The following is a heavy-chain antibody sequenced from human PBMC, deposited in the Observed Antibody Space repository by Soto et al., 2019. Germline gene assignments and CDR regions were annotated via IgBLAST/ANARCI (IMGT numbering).Heavy chain of an antibody. V-gene: IGHV4-31*11. CDR1: GGSITSGAYY. CDR3: ARYYFDSSGYSNWFDP. D-gene: IGHD3-22*01. CDR2: IHYSGRT. Sequence: LSLTCAVSGGSITSGAYYWTWIRQHPGKGLEWIAYIHYSGRTYYNPSLKSRVTISVDTSNNQFSLKLSSVTAADTAVYYCARYYFDSSGYSNWFDPWGQGTLVTVSS. J-gene: IGHJ5*02.